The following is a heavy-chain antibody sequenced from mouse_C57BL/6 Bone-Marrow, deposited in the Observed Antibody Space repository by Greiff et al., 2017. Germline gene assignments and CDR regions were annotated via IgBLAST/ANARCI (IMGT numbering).Heavy chain of an antibody. Sequence: DVHLVESGGGLVKPGGSLKLSCAASGFNFSSYAMSWVRQTPEKRLEWVATISDGGSYNYYPDNVKGRFTITRDNAKKNLYLQMSHLKSEDTSMYYCAIYGSSSFVYWCQGTTLTVSS. J-gene: IGHJ2*01. D-gene: IGHD1-1*01. CDR3: AIYGSSSFVY. V-gene: IGHV5-4*01. CDR1: GFNFSSYA. CDR2: ISDGGSYN.